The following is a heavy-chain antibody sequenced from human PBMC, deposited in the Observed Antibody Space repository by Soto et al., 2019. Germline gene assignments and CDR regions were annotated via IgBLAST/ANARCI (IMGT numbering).Heavy chain of an antibody. J-gene: IGHJ2*01. CDR1: GYTFTGYY. CDR2: INPNSGGT. V-gene: IGHV1-2*04. D-gene: IGHD6-13*01. Sequence: ASVKVSCKASGYTFTGYYMHWVRQAPGQGLEWMGWINPNSGGTNYAQKFQGWVTMTRDTSISTAYMELSRLRSDDTAVYYCARNGAAAGGSWYFDLWGRGTLVTVSS. CDR3: ARNGAAAGGSWYFDL.